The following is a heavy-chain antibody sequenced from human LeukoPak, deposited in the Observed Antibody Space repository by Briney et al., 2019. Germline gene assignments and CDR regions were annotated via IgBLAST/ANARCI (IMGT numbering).Heavy chain of an antibody. CDR1: GGSITSSHW. D-gene: IGHD1-26*01. CDR3: AREFVQGSSLPYFDF. J-gene: IGHJ4*02. V-gene: IGHV4-4*02. Sequence: SGTLSLTCTVSGGSITSSHWWGWVRQPPGKGLESVGEIHHSGSTNSNSSLKSRVTISVAKSKTQFSLRLNSVTAADTAVYYCAREFVQGSSLPYFDFWGQGTLVTVSS. CDR2: IHHSGST.